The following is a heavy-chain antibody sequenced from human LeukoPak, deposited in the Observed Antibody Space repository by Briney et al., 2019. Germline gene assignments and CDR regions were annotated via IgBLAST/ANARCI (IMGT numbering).Heavy chain of an antibody. Sequence: GESLKISCKGSGYSFTSYWTGWVRQMPGKGLEWMGIIYPGDSDTRYSPSFQGQVTISADKSISTAYLQWSSLKASDTAMYYCARHRAETMTLINWFDPWGQGTLVTVSS. V-gene: IGHV5-51*01. CDR1: GYSFTSYW. CDR3: ARHRAETMTLINWFDP. J-gene: IGHJ5*02. D-gene: IGHD3-22*01. CDR2: IYPGDSDT.